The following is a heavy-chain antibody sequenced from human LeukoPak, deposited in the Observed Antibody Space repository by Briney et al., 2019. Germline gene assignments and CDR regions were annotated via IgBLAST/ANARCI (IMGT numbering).Heavy chain of an antibody. V-gene: IGHV3-23*05. D-gene: IGHD4-17*01. CDR1: GFPFSTSA. J-gene: IGHJ5*02. CDR3: ATVKYDYGDPVGWFDP. Sequence: GGSLRLSCATSGFPFSTSAMTWVRQAPGKGLEWGSHILSKGTTYYAESVRGRFSIYRDNAKNTLFLLMTSLRAEDTAVYYCATVKYDYGDPVGWFDPWGQGTLVTVSS. CDR2: ILSKGTT.